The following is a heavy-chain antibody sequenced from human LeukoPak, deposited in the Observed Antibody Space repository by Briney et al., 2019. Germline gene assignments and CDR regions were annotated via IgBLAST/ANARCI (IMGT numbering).Heavy chain of an antibody. CDR1: GFTFSGSA. D-gene: IGHD4-23*01. Sequence: GGSLRLSCAASGFTFSGSAMHWVRQASGKGLEWVGRIRSKANSYATAYAASVKGRFTISRDDSKNTAYLQMNSLKTEDTAVYYCTRLHYGGNPDFDYWGQGTLVTVSS. V-gene: IGHV3-73*01. J-gene: IGHJ4*02. CDR2: IRSKANSYAT. CDR3: TRLHYGGNPDFDY.